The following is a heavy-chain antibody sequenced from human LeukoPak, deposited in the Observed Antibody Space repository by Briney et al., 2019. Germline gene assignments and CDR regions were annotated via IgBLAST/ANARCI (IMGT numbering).Heavy chain of an antibody. J-gene: IGHJ4*02. Sequence: GASVKVSCKASGYTFTGYYMHWVRQAPGQGLEWMGWINPNSGGTNYAQKFQGRVTMTRDTSISTAFMDLSRLRSDDTAVYYCARGYYDSSGNPPWADYYFDYWGQGTLVTVSS. CDR3: ARGYYDSSGNPPWADYYFDY. V-gene: IGHV1-2*02. CDR2: INPNSGGT. CDR1: GYTFTGYY. D-gene: IGHD3-22*01.